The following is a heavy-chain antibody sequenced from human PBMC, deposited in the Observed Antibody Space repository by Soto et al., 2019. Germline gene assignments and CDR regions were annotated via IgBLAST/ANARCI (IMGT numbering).Heavy chain of an antibody. D-gene: IGHD1-1*01. V-gene: IGHV4-59*08. J-gene: IGHJ4*02. CDR1: GGSISHFY. CDR2: IYYSGST. Sequence: SETLSLTCTVSGGSISHFYWSWIRQSPGKGLEWLGYIYYSGSTSYNPSLRSRVTMSMDTSKTQFSLKLSSVTAADTAVYYCARRYGYSFDYWGQGTLVTVSS. CDR3: ARRYGYSFDY.